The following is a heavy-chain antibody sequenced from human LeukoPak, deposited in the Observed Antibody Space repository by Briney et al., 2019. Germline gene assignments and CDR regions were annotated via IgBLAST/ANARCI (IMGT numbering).Heavy chain of an antibody. CDR3: ARDRAYGGNSVGY. D-gene: IGHD4-23*01. CDR2: ISGSGSIT. CDR1: GFTFSGYS. J-gene: IGHJ4*02. Sequence: PGGSLRLSCSASGFTFSGYSMGWVRQAPGKGLQWVSSISGSGSITYYIDSVGGRFTISRDNSKNTMYLQMNSLRAEDTAVYYCARDRAYGGNSVGYWGQGTLVTVSS. V-gene: IGHV3-23*01.